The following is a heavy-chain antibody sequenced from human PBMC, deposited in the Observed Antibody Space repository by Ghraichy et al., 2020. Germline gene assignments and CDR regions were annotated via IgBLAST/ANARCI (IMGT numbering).Heavy chain of an antibody. D-gene: IGHD4-17*01. CDR1: GGSISSSSYY. CDR3: ARHVNYGTGWFDP. CDR2: IYYSGST. J-gene: IGHJ5*02. Sequence: SETLSLTCTVSGGSISSSSYYWGWIRQPPGKGLEWIGSIYYSGSTYYNPSLKSRVTISVDTSKNQFSLKLSSVTAADTAVYYCARHVNYGTGWFDPWGQGTLVTVSS. V-gene: IGHV4-39*01.